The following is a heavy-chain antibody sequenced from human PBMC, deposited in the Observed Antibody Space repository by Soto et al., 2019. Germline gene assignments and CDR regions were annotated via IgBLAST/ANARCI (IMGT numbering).Heavy chain of an antibody. CDR1: GFTFSTYW. D-gene: IGHD6-19*01. J-gene: IGHJ2*01. CDR3: AREAQGVPPKDGSGPWLGYFDL. V-gene: IGHV3-7*05. CDR2: IQQDGGDK. Sequence: EVQLVESGGGLVQPGGSLRLSCAASGFTFSTYWMSWLRQAPGKGLEWVANIQQDGGDKYHVDSVKGRFTISRDNAKNTLYVQMSSLRTEDTAVYYCAREAQGVPPKDGSGPWLGYFDLWGRGTLVTVSS.